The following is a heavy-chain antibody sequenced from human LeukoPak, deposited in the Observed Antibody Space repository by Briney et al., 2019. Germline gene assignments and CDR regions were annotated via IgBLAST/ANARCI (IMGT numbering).Heavy chain of an antibody. CDR2: INPSGKT. J-gene: IGHJ6*03. V-gene: IGHV4-34*01. CDR3: ARSSEGRYYYDSSGFSYYYYYMDV. Sequence: PSETLSLTCAVYGVSFSDSSWTWIRQPPGKGLEWIGEINPSGKTNYNPSLKSRVTISVDTSKNQFSLKLSSVTAADTAVYYCARSSEGRYYYDSSGFSYYYYYMDVWGKGTTVTISS. CDR1: GVSFSDSS. D-gene: IGHD3-22*01.